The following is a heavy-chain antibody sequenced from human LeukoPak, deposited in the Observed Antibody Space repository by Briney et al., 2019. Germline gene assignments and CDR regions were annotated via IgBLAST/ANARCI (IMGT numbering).Heavy chain of an antibody. J-gene: IGHJ4*02. CDR2: IIPIFGTA. V-gene: IGHV1-69*13. CDR3: ARDVYCSSTTCSYYFDY. Sequence: GASVKVSCKASGGTLSSSAISWVRQAPGQGLEWMGGIIPIFGTANYAQKFQGRVTITADESTSTAYMELSSLRSEDTAVYYCARDVYCSSTTCSYYFDYWGQGTLVTVSS. D-gene: IGHD2-2*01. CDR1: GGTLSSSA.